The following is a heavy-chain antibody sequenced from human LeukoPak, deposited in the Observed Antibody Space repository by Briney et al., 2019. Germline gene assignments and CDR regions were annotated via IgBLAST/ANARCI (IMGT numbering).Heavy chain of an antibody. Sequence: ASVKVSCKASGYTFTGYYMHWVRQAPGQGLEWMGWINPNSGGTNYAQKFQGWVTMTRDTSISTAYMELSRLRSDDTAVYYCARERDIVVVPAAGGGGSGSHPYFDYWGQGTLVTVSS. D-gene: IGHD2-2*01. CDR3: ARERDIVVVPAAGGGGSGSHPYFDY. CDR2: INPNSGGT. V-gene: IGHV1-2*04. J-gene: IGHJ4*02. CDR1: GYTFTGYY.